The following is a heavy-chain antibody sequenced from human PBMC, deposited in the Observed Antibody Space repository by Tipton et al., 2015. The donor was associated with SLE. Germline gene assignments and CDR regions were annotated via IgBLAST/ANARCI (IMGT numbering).Heavy chain of an antibody. CDR3: ARAAGSSFGYNYYYMDD. V-gene: IGHV4-59*01. J-gene: IGHJ6*03. CDR1: GGSISSYY. Sequence: GLVKPSETLSLTCIVSGGSISSYYWSWIRQPPGKGLEWIGYIYYSGSTNYNPSLKSRVTMSVDTSKNQFSLKLSSVTAADTAVYYCARAAGSSFGYNYYYMDDWGKGTTVTVSS. CDR2: IYYSGST. D-gene: IGHD5-18*01.